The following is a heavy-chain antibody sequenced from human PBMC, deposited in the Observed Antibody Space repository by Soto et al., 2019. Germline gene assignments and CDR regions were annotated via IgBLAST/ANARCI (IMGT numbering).Heavy chain of an antibody. J-gene: IGHJ4*02. D-gene: IGHD1-20*01. V-gene: IGHV4-59*01. Sequence: SXTLSLTCTVSGGSISSYYCSWIAQPPGKGLEWIGYIYYSGSTNYNPSLKSRVTISVDTSKNQFSLKLSSVTAADTAVYYCARVGVTGTTSLIDYWGQGTLVTVSS. CDR2: IYYSGST. CDR1: GGSISSYY. CDR3: ARVGVTGTTSLIDY.